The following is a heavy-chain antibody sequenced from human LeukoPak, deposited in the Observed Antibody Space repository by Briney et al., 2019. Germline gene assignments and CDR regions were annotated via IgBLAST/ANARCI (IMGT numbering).Heavy chain of an antibody. CDR3: ARGGGRYSVDY. D-gene: IGHD1-26*01. Sequence: ASVKVSCKASGYTFIDYYMHWVRQAPGQGLEWIGWISPNSGGTKSVQKFQGRVTVTRDTSITTVYMELSGLSFDDTAVYYCARGGGRYSVDYWGQGTLVIVSS. V-gene: IGHV1-2*02. CDR2: ISPNSGGT. CDR1: GYTFIDYY. J-gene: IGHJ4*02.